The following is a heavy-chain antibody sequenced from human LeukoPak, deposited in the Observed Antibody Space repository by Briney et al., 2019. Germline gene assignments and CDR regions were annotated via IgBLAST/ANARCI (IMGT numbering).Heavy chain of an antibody. CDR2: IQYDGVDK. J-gene: IGHJ4*02. CDR1: GFTFRNYP. CDR3: ARDEFDGYNVGPSIY. D-gene: IGHD5-24*01. V-gene: IGHV3-30*04. Sequence: GGSLRLSCAASGFTFRNYPMHWVRPPPDKGLEWVADIQYDGVDKNDAGSVKGRFTISRDYPKNTLYLQMISLRTEDTGLYYCARDEFDGYNVGPSIYWGQGTLVSVSS.